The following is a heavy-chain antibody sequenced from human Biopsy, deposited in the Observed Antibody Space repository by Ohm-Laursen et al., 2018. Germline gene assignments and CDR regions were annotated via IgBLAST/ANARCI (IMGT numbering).Heavy chain of an antibody. CDR3: ARDPYCSGGNCYSPLDH. V-gene: IGHV1-2*02. Sequence: ASVKVSCKPSGYTFSLYHIHWVRQAPGQGLEWMGWIDPDGGRTSFGQNFQGRVTMTSDTSTGTAYLESTRLRSDDTAVYYCARDPYCSGGNCYSPLDHWGQGTLVTVSA. J-gene: IGHJ4*02. CDR2: IDPDGGRT. D-gene: IGHD2-15*01. CDR1: GYTFSLYH.